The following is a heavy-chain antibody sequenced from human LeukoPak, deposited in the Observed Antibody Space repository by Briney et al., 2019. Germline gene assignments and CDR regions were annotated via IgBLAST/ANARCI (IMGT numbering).Heavy chain of an antibody. CDR3: AREDERDAFDI. D-gene: IGHD1-1*01. V-gene: IGHV4-59*01. J-gene: IGHJ3*02. CDR2: IYYSGST. CDR1: GGSISSYY. Sequence: PSETLSPTCTVSGGSISSYYWSWIRQPPGKGLESIGYIYYSGSTNYNPSLKSRVTISVDTSKNQFSLKLSSVTAADTAVYYCAREDERDAFDIWGQGTMVTVSS.